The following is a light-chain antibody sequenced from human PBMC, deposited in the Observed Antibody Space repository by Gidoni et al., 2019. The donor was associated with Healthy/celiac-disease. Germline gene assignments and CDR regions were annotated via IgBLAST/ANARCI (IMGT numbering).Light chain of an antibody. CDR1: QMVSSSY. V-gene: IGKV3-20*01. Sequence: ELVLTQSPCTLSLSPGERATLSCRASQMVSSSYLAWYQQQPGQAPRLLIYGASSRSTGIPDRFSGSGSGTDFTLTISRLEPEDFAVYYCQQYGSSPLYTFGQGTKLEIK. CDR2: GAS. J-gene: IGKJ2*01. CDR3: QQYGSSPLYT.